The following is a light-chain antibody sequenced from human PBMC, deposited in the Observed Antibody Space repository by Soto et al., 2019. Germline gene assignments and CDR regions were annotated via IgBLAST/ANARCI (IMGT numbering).Light chain of an antibody. CDR1: QSVSSY. Sequence: EIVLTQSPATLSLSPGERATLSCRASQSVSSYLAWYQQKPGQAPRLLIYDASNRATGIPAKFSGSGSGTDLTLTISSMEPEDFAVYYCQQRSNWPLTFGGGTKVAIK. CDR3: QQRSNWPLT. J-gene: IGKJ4*01. V-gene: IGKV3-11*01. CDR2: DAS.